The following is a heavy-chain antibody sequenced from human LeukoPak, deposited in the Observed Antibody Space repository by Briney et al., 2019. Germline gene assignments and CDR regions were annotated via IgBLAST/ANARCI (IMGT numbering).Heavy chain of an antibody. V-gene: IGHV3-23*01. CDR3: AKVRVGLLWFGEFDYFDY. Sequence: GGSLRLSCAASGFTFSSYAMSWVRQAPGKGLEWDSAISGSGGSTYYADSVKGRFTISRDNSKNTLYLQMNSLRAEDTAVYYCAKVRVGLLWFGEFDYFDYWGQGTLVTVSS. D-gene: IGHD3-10*01. J-gene: IGHJ4*02. CDR1: GFTFSSYA. CDR2: ISGSGGST.